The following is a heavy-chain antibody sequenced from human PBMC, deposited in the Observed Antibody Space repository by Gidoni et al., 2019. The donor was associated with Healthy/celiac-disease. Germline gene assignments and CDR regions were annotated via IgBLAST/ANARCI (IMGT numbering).Heavy chain of an antibody. D-gene: IGHD3-10*01. CDR2: INHSGST. V-gene: IGHV4-34*01. CDR3: ARDTYYYGSGSYGNFDY. J-gene: IGHJ4*02. CDR1: GESLSGYY. Sequence: QVQLQQWGAGLLKPSETLSLTCAVDGESLSGYYWSWIRQPPGKGLEWIGEINHSGSTNYNPSLKSRVTISVDTSKNQFSLKLSSVTAADTAVYYCARDTYYYGSGSYGNFDYWGQGTLVTVSS.